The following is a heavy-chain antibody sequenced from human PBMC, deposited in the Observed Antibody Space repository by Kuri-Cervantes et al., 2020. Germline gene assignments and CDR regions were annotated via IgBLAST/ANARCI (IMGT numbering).Heavy chain of an antibody. CDR1: GFSFSSSE. V-gene: IGHV3-48*03. J-gene: IGHJ4*02. Sequence: GGSLRLSCAAAGFSFSSSEFNWVRQAPGKGLEWVGYISDSETTRYYADSVLGRFTISRDNAKKLVTLQMNGLRGEDTAVYYCSQCRGGLESCYSAGFGHWGAGVMVTVSS. D-gene: IGHD3-22*01. CDR3: SQCRGGLESCYSAGFGH. CDR2: ISDSETTR.